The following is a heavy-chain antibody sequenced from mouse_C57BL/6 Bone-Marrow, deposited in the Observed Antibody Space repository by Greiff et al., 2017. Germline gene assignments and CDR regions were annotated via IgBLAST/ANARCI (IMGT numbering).Heavy chain of an antibody. CDR3: ARRSYYYGSHDY. V-gene: IGHV5-6*02. CDR2: ISSGGSYT. D-gene: IGHD1-1*01. J-gene: IGHJ2*01. Sequence: EVMLVESGGDLVKPGGSLKLSCAASGFTFSSYGMSWVRQTPDKRLEWVATISSGGSYTYYPDSVKGRFTISRDNAKNTLYLQMSSLKSEDTAMYYCARRSYYYGSHDYWGQGTTLTVSS. CDR1: GFTFSSYG.